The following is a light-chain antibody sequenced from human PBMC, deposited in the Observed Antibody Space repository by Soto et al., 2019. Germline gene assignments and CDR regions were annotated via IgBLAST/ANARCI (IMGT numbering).Light chain of an antibody. CDR1: SSDVGGYNY. CDR3: SSYAGSSNV. J-gene: IGLJ1*01. CDR2: EVN. Sequence: QSGLSVHLSACGSPRQSVAISCTGTSSDVGGYNYVSWYQQHPGKAPKLMIYEVNKRPSGVPDRFSGSKSGNTASLTVSGLQAEDEADYYCSSYAGSSNVFGTGTKVTVL. V-gene: IGLV2-8*01.